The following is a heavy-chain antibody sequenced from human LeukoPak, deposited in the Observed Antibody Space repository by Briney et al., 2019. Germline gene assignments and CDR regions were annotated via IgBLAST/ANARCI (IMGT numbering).Heavy chain of an antibody. CDR2: ISGSGGST. Sequence: GGSLRLSCAASGFTFSSYAMSWVRQAPGKGLEWVSAISGSGGSTYYADSVKGRFTISRDNFKNTLYLQMNSLRAEDTAVYFCAKDRRYSGTVAFDIWGQGTMVTVSS. CDR3: AKDRRYSGTVAFDI. J-gene: IGHJ3*02. CDR1: GFTFSSYA. D-gene: IGHD1-7*01. V-gene: IGHV3-23*01.